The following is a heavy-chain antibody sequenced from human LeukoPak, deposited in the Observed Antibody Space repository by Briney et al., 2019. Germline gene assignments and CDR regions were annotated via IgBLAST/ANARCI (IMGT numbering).Heavy chain of an antibody. CDR1: GGSFSGYY. Sequence: SETLSLTCAVYGGSFSGYYWSWIRQPPGKGLEWIGEINHSGSTNYNPSLKSRVTISVDTSKNQFSLKLSSVTAADTAVYYCAGDMTPGYRYFDLWGRGTLVTVSS. CDR3: AGDMTPGYRYFDL. V-gene: IGHV4-34*01. J-gene: IGHJ2*01. D-gene: IGHD3-10*01. CDR2: INHSGST.